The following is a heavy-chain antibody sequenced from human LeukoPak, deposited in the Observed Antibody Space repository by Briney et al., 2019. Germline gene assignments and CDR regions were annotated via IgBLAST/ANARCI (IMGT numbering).Heavy chain of an antibody. CDR1: GYTFTSYG. D-gene: IGHD6-19*01. J-gene: IGHJ4*02. CDR2: ISAYNGNT. Sequence: GASVKVSCKASGYTFTSYGISWVRQAPGQGLEWMGWISAYNGNTNYAQKLQGRVTMTTDTSTSTAYMELRSLRSDDTAVYYGARDREQWLAYSFDYWGQGTLVTVSS. CDR3: ARDREQWLAYSFDY. V-gene: IGHV1-18*01.